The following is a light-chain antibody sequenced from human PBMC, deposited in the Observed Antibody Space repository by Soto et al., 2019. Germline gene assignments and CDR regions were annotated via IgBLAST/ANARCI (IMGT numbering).Light chain of an antibody. Sequence: VLTQSPGTLSLSRGDRATLSCRASQTVRNNYLAWYQQKRGKAPRLLIYDASSRDTGIPDRFSGGGSGTDFTLPISRLEPEDFAVYYCQQFSSYPLTFGGGTKVDIK. CDR1: QTVRNNY. CDR2: DAS. J-gene: IGKJ4*01. V-gene: IGKV3-20*01. CDR3: QQFSSYPLT.